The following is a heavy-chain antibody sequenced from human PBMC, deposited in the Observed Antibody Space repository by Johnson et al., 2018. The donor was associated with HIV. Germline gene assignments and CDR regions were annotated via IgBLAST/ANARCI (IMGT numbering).Heavy chain of an antibody. D-gene: IGHD3-3*01. Sequence: MLLVESGGGLVQPGGSLRLSCAASGFTFSNYAMNWVRQAPGKGLAWVSGISNSGGSTYFADSVKGRFTIYRDNSKNTLYLQMNSLRAEDTAVYYCSKNSRITYDARSAFDIWGQGTMVTVSS. V-gene: IGHV3-23*04. CDR1: GFTFSNYA. CDR3: SKNSRITYDARSAFDI. J-gene: IGHJ3*02. CDR2: ISNSGGST.